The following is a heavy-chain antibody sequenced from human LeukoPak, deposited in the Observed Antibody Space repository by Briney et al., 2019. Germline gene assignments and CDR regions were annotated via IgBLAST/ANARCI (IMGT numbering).Heavy chain of an antibody. CDR1: GVSTGSQNFY. J-gene: IGHJ6*03. V-gene: IGHV4-39*02. CDR2: IYHTGSA. CDR3: ARLRDYGNLFFYFYMDV. D-gene: IGHD4-17*01. Sequence: SETLSLTCSVSGVSTGSQNFYWAWIRQPPGKGLEWIGNIYHTGSAYYSAALKSRVTISIDTSKDNFSLRLTSLTAADTAVYYCARLRDYGNLFFYFYMDVRGKGATVTVSS.